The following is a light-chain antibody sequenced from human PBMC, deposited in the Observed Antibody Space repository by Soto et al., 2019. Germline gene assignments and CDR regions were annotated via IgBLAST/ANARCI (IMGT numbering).Light chain of an antibody. V-gene: IGKV1-5*03. Sequence: DIQMTQSPSTLSASVGDRVTIPCRASQSISSWLAWYQQKPGKAPKLLIYKASTLQSGVPSRFSGSGSGTEFTLAISSLQGDDSATYYCQQYNDNWTFGQGTKVEIK. CDR1: QSISSW. CDR3: QQYNDNWT. CDR2: KAS. J-gene: IGKJ1*01.